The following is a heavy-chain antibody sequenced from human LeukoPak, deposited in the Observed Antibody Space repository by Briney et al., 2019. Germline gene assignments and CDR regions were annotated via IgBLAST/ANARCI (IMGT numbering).Heavy chain of an antibody. CDR2: ISSSGSTI. Sequence: PGGSLRLSCAAPGFTFSSYEMHWVRQAPGKGLEWISYISSSGSTIYSADSVKGRFTISRDNAKNSLYLQMNSLRAEDTAVYYCARVHYNTAMVDIDYWGQGTLVTVSS. D-gene: IGHD5-18*01. J-gene: IGHJ4*02. CDR3: ARVHYNTAMVDIDY. V-gene: IGHV3-48*03. CDR1: GFTFSSYE.